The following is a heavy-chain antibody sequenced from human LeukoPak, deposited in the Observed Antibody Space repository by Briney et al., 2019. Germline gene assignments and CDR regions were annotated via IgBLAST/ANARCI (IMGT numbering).Heavy chain of an antibody. Sequence: PGGSLRLSCAASGFTFSNYWMSWVRQAPGKGLEWVANIKQDGSTIYYVGSVKGRFTISRDNAKNSVYLQMNSLRAEDTAVYYCARGTYYSESSGYWKLKYWGQGTLVTVSS. V-gene: IGHV3-7*03. CDR1: GFTFSNYW. CDR2: IKQDGSTI. CDR3: ARGTYYSESSGYWKLKY. J-gene: IGHJ4*02. D-gene: IGHD3-22*01.